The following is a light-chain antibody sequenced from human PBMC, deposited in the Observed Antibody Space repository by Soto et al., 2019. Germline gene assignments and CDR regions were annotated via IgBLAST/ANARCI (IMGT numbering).Light chain of an antibody. V-gene: IGKV3-11*01. CDR3: QQRSNWPPIT. J-gene: IGKJ5*01. CDR2: DAS. Sequence: EIVLTQSPGTLSLSPGERATLSCRASQSIRSNYVAWYQQKPGQAPRLLIYDASNRATGIPARFSGSGSGTDFTLTISSLEPEDFAVYYCQQRSNWPPITFGQGTRLEIK. CDR1: QSIRSN.